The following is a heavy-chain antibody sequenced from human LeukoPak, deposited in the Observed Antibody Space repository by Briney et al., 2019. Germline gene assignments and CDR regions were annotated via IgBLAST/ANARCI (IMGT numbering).Heavy chain of an antibody. D-gene: IGHD5-12*01. J-gene: IGHJ6*03. CDR1: GYTFTSYG. CDR3: ARAITYYYYYYYMDV. V-gene: IGHV1-69*13. CDR2: IIPIFGTA. Sequence: SVKVSCKASGYTFTSYGISWVRQAPGQGLEWMGGIIPIFGTANYAQKFQGRVTITADESTSTAYMELSSLRSEDTAVYYCARAITYYYYYYYMDVWGKGTTDTVSS.